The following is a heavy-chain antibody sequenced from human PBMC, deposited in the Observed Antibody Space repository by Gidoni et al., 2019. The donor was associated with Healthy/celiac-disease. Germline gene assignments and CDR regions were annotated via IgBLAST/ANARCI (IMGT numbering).Heavy chain of an antibody. Sequence: QVQPQESGPGLGKPSGPLSLTRPVSGGPISSSNWCSWVRPPPGKGRQWIGEIYHSRSTNYNPSLKSRVTITVENSKNQFSLKLRSVTAADAAVYYCAGVGGYSSCDRSFDYWGQGTLVTVSS. V-gene: IGHV4-4*02. D-gene: IGHD6-13*01. CDR1: GGPISSSNW. CDR3: AGVGGYSSCDRSFDY. J-gene: IGHJ4*02. CDR2: IYHSRST.